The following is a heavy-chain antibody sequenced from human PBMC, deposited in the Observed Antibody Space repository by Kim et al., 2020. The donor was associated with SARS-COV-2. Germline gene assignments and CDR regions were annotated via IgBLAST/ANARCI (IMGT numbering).Heavy chain of an antibody. Sequence: SVKGRFIISRDNSKNTLYLQMNSLRAEDTAVYYCARDYYDSSGYSYGMDVWGQGTTVTVSS. V-gene: IGHV3-30*01. CDR3: ARDYYDSSGYSYGMDV. J-gene: IGHJ6*02. D-gene: IGHD3-22*01.